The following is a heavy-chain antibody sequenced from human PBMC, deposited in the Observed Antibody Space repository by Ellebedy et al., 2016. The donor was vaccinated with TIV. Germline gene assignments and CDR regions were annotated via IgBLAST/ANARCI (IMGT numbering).Heavy chain of an antibody. D-gene: IGHD3-22*01. V-gene: IGHV3-9*01. CDR2: ISWNSGSI. CDR3: AKGRYYDSSGPDY. CDR1: GFTFDDYA. J-gene: IGHJ4*02. Sequence: SLKISXAASGFTFDDYAMHWVRQAPGKGLEWVSGISWNSGSIGYADSVKGRFTISRDNAKNSLYLQMNSLRAEDTALYYCAKGRYYDSSGPDYWGQGTLVTVSS.